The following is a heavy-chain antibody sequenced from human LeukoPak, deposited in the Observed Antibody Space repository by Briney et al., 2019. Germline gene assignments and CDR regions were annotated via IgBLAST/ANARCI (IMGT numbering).Heavy chain of an antibody. CDR3: LNPGIYVATY. D-gene: IGHD3-10*02. Sequence: GGSLRLSCAASGFTFSSYSMDWVRQAPGKGLEWVATVGSTSTYTHYADSVKGRFTISRDNAENSLFLQMNNLRTEDTAVYYCLNPGIYVATYWSQGTLVTVSS. V-gene: IGHV3-21*01. J-gene: IGHJ4*02. CDR2: VGSTSTYT. CDR1: GFTFSSYS.